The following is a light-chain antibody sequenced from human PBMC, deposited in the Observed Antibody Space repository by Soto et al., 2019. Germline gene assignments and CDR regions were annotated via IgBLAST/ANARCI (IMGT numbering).Light chain of an antibody. CDR3: QQYYSYPRTT. Sequence: AIRMTQSPSSLSASTGDRVTITCRASQGISSYLAWYQQKPGKAPKLLIYAASTLQSGVPSMFSGSGSGTDFTLTISCLQSEDFATYCCQQYYSYPRTTFGQVNKLELK. V-gene: IGKV1-8*01. J-gene: IGKJ2*01. CDR2: AAS. CDR1: QGISSY.